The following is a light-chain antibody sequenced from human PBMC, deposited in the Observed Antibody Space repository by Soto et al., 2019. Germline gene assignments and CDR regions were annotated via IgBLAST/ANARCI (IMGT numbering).Light chain of an antibody. CDR2: DVT. Sequence: QSVLTQPRSVSGSPGQSVTISCTGTSSDVGGYNFVSWYQQHPGKAPKLMIFDVTERPSGVPDRFSGFKSGNTASLTISGLQADDEADYYCFSYAGPYTSVFGTVTKLTVL. V-gene: IGLV2-11*01. J-gene: IGLJ1*01. CDR3: FSYAGPYTSV. CDR1: SSDVGGYNF.